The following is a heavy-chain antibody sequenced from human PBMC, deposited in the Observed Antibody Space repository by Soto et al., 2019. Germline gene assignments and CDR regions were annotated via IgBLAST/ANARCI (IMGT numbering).Heavy chain of an antibody. V-gene: IGHV4-38-2*01. CDR3: ARASSSWSLYYYYYGMDV. J-gene: IGHJ6*02. D-gene: IGHD6-13*01. CDR1: GYSISSGYY. CDR2: IYHSGST. Sequence: SETLSLTCAVSGYSISSGYYWGWIRQPPGKGLEWIGSIYHSGSTYYNPSLKSRVTISVDTSKNQFSLKLSSVTAADTAVHYCARASSSWSLYYYYYGMDVWGQGTTVTVSS.